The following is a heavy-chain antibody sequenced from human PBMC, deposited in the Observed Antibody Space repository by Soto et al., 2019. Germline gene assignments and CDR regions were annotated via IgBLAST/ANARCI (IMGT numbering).Heavy chain of an antibody. Sequence: GGSLRLSCAASGFTFSSYWMHWVRQAPGKGLVWVSRINSDGSSTSYADSVKGRFTISRDNAKNTLYLQMNSLRAEDTAVYYCASLAGYCSGGSCTIFDYWGQGTLVTVSS. CDR3: ASLAGYCSGGSCTIFDY. CDR1: GFTFSSYW. V-gene: IGHV3-74*01. CDR2: INSDGSST. D-gene: IGHD2-15*01. J-gene: IGHJ4*02.